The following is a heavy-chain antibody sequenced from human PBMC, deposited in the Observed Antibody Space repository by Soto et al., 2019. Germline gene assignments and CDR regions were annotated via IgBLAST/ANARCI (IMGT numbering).Heavy chain of an antibody. CDR3: ARLLNPYYDFLERRGYYMDV. Sequence: PSETLSLTCTVSGGSISSYYWSWIRQPPGKGLEWIGYIYYSGSTNYNPSLKSRVTISVDTSKNQFSLKLSSVTAADTAVYYCARLLNPYYDFLERRGYYMDVWGKGTTVTVSS. V-gene: IGHV4-59*08. D-gene: IGHD3-3*01. J-gene: IGHJ6*03. CDR1: GGSISSYY. CDR2: IYYSGST.